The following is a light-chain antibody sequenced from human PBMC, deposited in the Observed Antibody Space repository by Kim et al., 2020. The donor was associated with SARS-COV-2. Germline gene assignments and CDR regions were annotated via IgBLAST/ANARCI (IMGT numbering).Light chain of an antibody. CDR3: QHYSRFPYT. J-gene: IGKJ2*01. CDR1: ENIDTY. Sequence: SASVGYRVTIPCRASENIDTYLAWYQQKPGRAPRLLIYLASNLENGVPSRFSGTGSGTEFSLSITSLQPDDFATYYCQHYSRFPYTFGQGTKLEIK. V-gene: IGKV1-5*03. CDR2: LAS.